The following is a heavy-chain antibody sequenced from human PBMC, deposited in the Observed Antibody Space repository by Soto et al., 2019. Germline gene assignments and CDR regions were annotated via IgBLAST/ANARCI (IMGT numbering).Heavy chain of an antibody. CDR3: ASDYGDYSDGFDI. D-gene: IGHD4-17*01. V-gene: IGHV3-30-3*01. J-gene: IGHJ3*02. CDR2: ISYDGSNK. CDR1: GFTFSSYA. Sequence: QVQLVESGGGVVQPGRSLRLSCAASGFTFSSYAMHWVRQAPGKGLDWVAVISYDGSNKYYADSVKGRFTISRDNSKNTRYLQINTLTAATPAVYYCASDYGDYSDGFDIWSHRTMVIVSS.